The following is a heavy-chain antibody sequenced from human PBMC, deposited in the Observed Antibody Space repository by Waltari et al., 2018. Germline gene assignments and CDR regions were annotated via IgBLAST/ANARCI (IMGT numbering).Heavy chain of an antibody. Sequence: QVQLQESGPGLVTPSQTLSLTCTVSGGSISRGVYYWSWIRQPPGKGLEWIGYIYYSGSTYYNPSLKSRVTISVDTSKNQFSLKLSSVTAADTAVYYCSRDSNLGAFDIWGQGTMVTVSS. CDR2: IYYSGST. CDR3: SRDSNLGAFDI. J-gene: IGHJ3*02. V-gene: IGHV4-30-4*08. D-gene: IGHD4-4*01. CDR1: GGSISRGVYY.